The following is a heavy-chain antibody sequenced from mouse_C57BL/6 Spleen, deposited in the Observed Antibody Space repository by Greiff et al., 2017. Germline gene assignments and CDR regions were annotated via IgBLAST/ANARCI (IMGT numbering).Heavy chain of an antibody. CDR3: AGDKAGTWYFDV. Sequence: VKLVESGAELVRPGTSVKVSCKASGYAFTNYWIEWVKQRPGQGLEWIGVINPRSGGTIYNEKFKGKATLTVDNSSSTAYMQLSSLTSEDSAVXFGAGDKAGTWYFDVWGTGTTVTVSS. J-gene: IGHJ1*03. V-gene: IGHV1-54*01. D-gene: IGHD4-1*01. CDR1: GYAFTNYW. CDR2: INPRSGGT.